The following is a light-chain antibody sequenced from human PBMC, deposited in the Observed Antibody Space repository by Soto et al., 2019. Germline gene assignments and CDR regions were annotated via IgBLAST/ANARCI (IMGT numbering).Light chain of an antibody. CDR3: QQYGSSPRT. CDR2: GAS. V-gene: IGKV3-20*01. CDR1: QSVRGN. Sequence: EIVMTQSPATLSVSPGERATLSCRASQSVRGNLAWYQQKPGQSPRLLIYGASSRATGIPDRFSGSGSGTDFTLTISRLEPEDFAVYYCQQYGSSPRTFGQGTKVDTK. J-gene: IGKJ1*01.